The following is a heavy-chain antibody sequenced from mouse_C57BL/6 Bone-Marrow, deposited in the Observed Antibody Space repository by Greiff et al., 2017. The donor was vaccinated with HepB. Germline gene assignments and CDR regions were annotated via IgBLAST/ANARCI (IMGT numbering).Heavy chain of an antibody. CDR2: IDPENGDT. CDR1: GFNIKDDY. D-gene: IGHD2-4*01. J-gene: IGHJ4*01. Sequence: VQLQQSGAELVRPGASVKLSCTASGFNIKDDYMHWVKQRPEQGLEWIGCIDPENGDTEYASKFQGKATITADTSSNTAYLQLSSLTSEDTAVYYCTTYDYAYYAMDYWGQGTSVTVSS. V-gene: IGHV14-4*01. CDR3: TTYDYAYYAMDY.